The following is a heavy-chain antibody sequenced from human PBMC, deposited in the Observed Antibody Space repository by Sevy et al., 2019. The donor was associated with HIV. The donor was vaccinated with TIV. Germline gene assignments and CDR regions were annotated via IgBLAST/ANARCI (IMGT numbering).Heavy chain of an antibody. CDR1: GFTFNTYG. CDR3: VKGLGMVQGALLSDDI. Sequence: GGSLRLSCAASGFTFNTYGMHWVRQAPGKGLDWVAFIRYDGSTKYVTDSVKGRFTISRDNSRNTLYLQMNSLRPADTAVYYCVKGLGMVQGALLSDDIWGQGTMVTV. J-gene: IGHJ3*02. D-gene: IGHD3-10*01. V-gene: IGHV3-30*02. CDR2: IRYDGSTK.